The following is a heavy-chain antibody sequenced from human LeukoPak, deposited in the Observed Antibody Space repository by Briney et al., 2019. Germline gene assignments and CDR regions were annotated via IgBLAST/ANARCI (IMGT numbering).Heavy chain of an antibody. V-gene: IGHV3-7*01. CDR1: RFTFSSYW. CDR3: ARDAPANYDFWSGYIYYYYGMDV. CDR2: IKQDGSEK. D-gene: IGHD3-3*01. Sequence: GGSLRLSCAASRFTFSSYWMSWVRQAPGKGLEWVANIKQDGSEKYYVDSVKGRFTISRDNAKNSLYLQMNSLRAEDTVVYYCARDAPANYDFWSGYIYYYYGMDVWGQGTTVTVSS. J-gene: IGHJ6*02.